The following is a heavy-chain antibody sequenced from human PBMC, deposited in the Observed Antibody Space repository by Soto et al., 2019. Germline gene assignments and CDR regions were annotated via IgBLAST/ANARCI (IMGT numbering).Heavy chain of an antibody. J-gene: IGHJ5*02. CDR1: GFTFGDSY. V-gene: IGHV3-11*06. Sequence: RLSCAGSGFTFGDSYMSWIRQAPGKGLEWLSYISPGSRYPAYADSAKGRFTISRDNAKRSLYLQMMSLTAEDTAIYYCVRGGGGGLFDPWGQGTMVTVSS. CDR3: VRGGGGGLFDP. D-gene: IGHD2-15*01. CDR2: ISPGSRYP.